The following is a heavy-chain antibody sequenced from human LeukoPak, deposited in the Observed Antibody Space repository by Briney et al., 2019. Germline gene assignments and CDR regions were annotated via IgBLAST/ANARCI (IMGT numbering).Heavy chain of an antibody. CDR3: ALGTINKDYYFGMDV. Sequence: GGSLRLSCAASGFTFSDYYMTWLRQAPGKGLEWLSYISNSGSAVFYADSVKGRFTVSRDNAKRSLYLQIESLRDDDTAVYHCALGTINKDYYFGMDVWGQGTTVTVSS. D-gene: IGHD2-8*01. V-gene: IGHV3-11*01. CDR1: GFTFSDYY. J-gene: IGHJ6*02. CDR2: ISNSGSAV.